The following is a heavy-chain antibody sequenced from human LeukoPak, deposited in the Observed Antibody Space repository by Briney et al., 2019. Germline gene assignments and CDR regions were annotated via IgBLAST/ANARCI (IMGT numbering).Heavy chain of an antibody. CDR3: ARRDKYQLLNFDY. Sequence: PSETLSLTCTVSGGSISSGSYYWRWIRQPPGKGLEWIGEINHSGSTNYNPSLKSRVTISVDTSKNQFSLKLSSVTAADTAVYYCARRDKYQLLNFDYWGQGTLVTVSS. J-gene: IGHJ4*02. D-gene: IGHD2-2*01. CDR2: INHSGST. CDR1: GGSISSGSYY. V-gene: IGHV4-39*07.